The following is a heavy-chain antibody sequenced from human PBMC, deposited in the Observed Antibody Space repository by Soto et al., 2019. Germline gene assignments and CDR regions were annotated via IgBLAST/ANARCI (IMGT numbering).Heavy chain of an antibody. CDR2: IFESGVT. J-gene: IGHJ1*01. Sequence: HVRLQQWGAGLLRPSGTLSLTCNVSEGSLTGYYWAWIRQPPGHGLEWIGEIFESGVTYYNPSLKPRVTMSIETSKNQLSLRLTSVTAADTGVYYCAKRFRGYSFGNDWGQGILVSVSS. V-gene: IGHV4-34*02. CDR3: AKRFRGYSFGND. D-gene: IGHD5-18*01. CDR1: EGSLTGYY.